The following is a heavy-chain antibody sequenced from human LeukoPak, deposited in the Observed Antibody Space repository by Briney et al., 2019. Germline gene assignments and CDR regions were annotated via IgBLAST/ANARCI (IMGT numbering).Heavy chain of an antibody. D-gene: IGHD2-15*01. Sequence: ASVKVSCKASGYTFTGYYMHWVRQAPGQGLEWMGWINPNSGGTNYAQKFQGRVTMTRDTSITTAYMEVSRLTSDDTAVYYCARDPHYCSGGSCYSDYNWFDPWGQGTLVTVSS. CDR2: INPNSGGT. CDR3: ARDPHYCSGGSCYSDYNWFDP. CDR1: GYTFTGYY. J-gene: IGHJ5*02. V-gene: IGHV1-2*02.